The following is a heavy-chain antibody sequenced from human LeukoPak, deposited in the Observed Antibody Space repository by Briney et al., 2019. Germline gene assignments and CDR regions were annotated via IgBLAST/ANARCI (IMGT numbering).Heavy chain of an antibody. J-gene: IGHJ5*01. CDR2: VSFDGTNN. CDR3: ARDRNVIGADFDS. V-gene: IGHV3-30*04. CDR1: GFIFENFA. Sequence: GRSLRLSCVASGFIFENFAIYWVRQAPGKGLEWVSSVSFDGTNNLYADSVKGRLTVSRDNSKNTVYLNMNSLRPDDTAVYFCARDRNVIGADFDSWGKATLVTVSS. D-gene: IGHD2/OR15-2a*01.